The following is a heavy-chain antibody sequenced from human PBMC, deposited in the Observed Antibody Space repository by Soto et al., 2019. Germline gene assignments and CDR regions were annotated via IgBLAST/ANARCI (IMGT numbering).Heavy chain of an antibody. CDR2: IHSDGSKT. Sequence: EVQLVESEGGLVQRGGSLRLSCAASGFTFNYYWMHWVRQAPGQGLVWVSHIHSDGSKTTYADSVKGRFTISRDNAKNTLYLQMNSLRAEDTAVYYCVRGDRGGFELWGQGTAVTVSS. CDR3: VRGDRGGFEL. CDR1: GFTFNYYW. J-gene: IGHJ3*01. V-gene: IGHV3-74*01. D-gene: IGHD2-21*02.